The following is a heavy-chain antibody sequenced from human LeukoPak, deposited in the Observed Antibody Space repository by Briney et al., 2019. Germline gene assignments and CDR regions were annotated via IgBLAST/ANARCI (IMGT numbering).Heavy chain of an antibody. CDR3: ARAFGEPITYYYYYMDV. J-gene: IGHJ6*03. CDR1: GYSISSGYY. V-gene: IGHV4-61*01. D-gene: IGHD3-10*01. Sequence: SETLSLTCTVSGYSISSGYYWSWIRQPPGKGLEWIGYIYYSGSTNYNPSLKSRVTISVDTSKNQFSLKLSSVTAADTAVYYCARAFGEPITYYYYYMDVWGKGTTVTISS. CDR2: IYYSGST.